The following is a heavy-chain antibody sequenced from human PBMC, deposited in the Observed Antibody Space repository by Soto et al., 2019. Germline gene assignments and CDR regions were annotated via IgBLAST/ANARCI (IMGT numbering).Heavy chain of an antibody. CDR1: GFTVSSNY. J-gene: IGHJ6*03. V-gene: IGHV3-53*04. Sequence: PGGSLRLSCAASGFTVSSNYMSWVRQAPGKGLEWVSVIYSGGSTYYADSVKGRFIISRHNSKNTLYLQMNSLRAEDTAVYYCARFKHYYYYMDVWGKGTTVTVSS. CDR2: IYSGGST. CDR3: ARFKHYYYYMDV.